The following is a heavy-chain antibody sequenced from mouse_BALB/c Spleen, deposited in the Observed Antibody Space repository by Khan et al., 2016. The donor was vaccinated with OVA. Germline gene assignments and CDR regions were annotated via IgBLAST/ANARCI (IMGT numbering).Heavy chain of an antibody. CDR3: ARSGYGSLGY. CDR1: GYTFTDYI. D-gene: IGHD1-1*01. J-gene: IGHJ2*01. CDR2: IYPGSGST. Sequence: QVQLQQSGPVLVKPGASVKMSCKASGYTFTDYIINWVRQRTGQGLEWIGQIYPGSGSTYYTEKFKGKATLTADKSSNTAYMQLRSLTSEASAVDFCARSGYGSLGYWGQGTTLTVSS. V-gene: IGHV1-77*01.